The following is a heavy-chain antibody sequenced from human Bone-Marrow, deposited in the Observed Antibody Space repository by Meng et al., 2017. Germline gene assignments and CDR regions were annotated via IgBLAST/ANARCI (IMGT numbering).Heavy chain of an antibody. CDR3: ARASLALSRSITMVRVVMGWFDP. CDR1: GFSFSNYE. J-gene: IGHJ5*02. D-gene: IGHD3-10*01. Sequence: GESLKISCAASGFSFSNYEMNWVRQAPGKGLEWISSISSSSCYIYYSASVKGRFTISSDNAKNSLYLQMNSLKAEDTAVYYCARASLALSRSITMVRVVMGWFDPWGQGTLVTVSS. CDR2: ISSSSCYI. V-gene: IGHV3-21*01.